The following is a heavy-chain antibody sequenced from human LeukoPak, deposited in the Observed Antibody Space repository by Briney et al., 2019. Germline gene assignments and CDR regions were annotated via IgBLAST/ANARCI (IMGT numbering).Heavy chain of an antibody. J-gene: IGHJ4*02. CDR1: GGSISGYY. D-gene: IGHD1-26*01. CDR2: IFYSGST. Sequence: TSETLSLTCTVSGGSISGYYWSWIRQPPGKGLEWIGYIFYSGSTNYNPSLKSRVTMSVDTSKNQFSLKLSSVTAADTAVYYCARGEWDLLFDYWGQGTLVTVSS. V-gene: IGHV4-59*01. CDR3: ARGEWDLLFDY.